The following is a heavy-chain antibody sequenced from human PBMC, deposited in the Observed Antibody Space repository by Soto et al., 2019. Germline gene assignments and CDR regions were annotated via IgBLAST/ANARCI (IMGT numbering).Heavy chain of an antibody. Sequence: GASVKVSCKASGYTFTSYAVHWVRQAPGQRLEWMGWINAGNGNTKYSQKFQGRVTITSDTSASTAYMELSSLRSEDTAVYYCATVKASRRITIFGVVLDAFDIWGQGTMVTVSS. J-gene: IGHJ3*02. CDR1: GYTFTSYA. D-gene: IGHD3-3*01. V-gene: IGHV1-3*01. CDR3: ATVKASRRITIFGVVLDAFDI. CDR2: INAGNGNT.